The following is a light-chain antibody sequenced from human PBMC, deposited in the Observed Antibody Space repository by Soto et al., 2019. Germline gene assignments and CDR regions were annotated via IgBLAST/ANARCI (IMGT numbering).Light chain of an antibody. Sequence: DIQMTQSPSTLSASVGDRVTITCRASQSISSWLAWYQQKPGKAPKLLIFQASSLKSGVPSRVSGSGSATEYTLTISSLQPDDFATYYSADYSSSSGLSFGQGTKVDIK. CDR3: ADYSSSSGLS. V-gene: IGKV1-5*03. J-gene: IGKJ1*01. CDR1: QSISSW. CDR2: QAS.